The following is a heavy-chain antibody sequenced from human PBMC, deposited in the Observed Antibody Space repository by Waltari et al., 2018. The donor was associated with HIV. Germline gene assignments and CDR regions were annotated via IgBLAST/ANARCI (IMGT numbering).Heavy chain of an antibody. V-gene: IGHV3-21*01. J-gene: IGHJ4*02. CDR3: ARDSVGWLGAYFDY. CDR2: ISSSSSYI. CDR1: GFTFSSYR. D-gene: IGHD3-10*01. Sequence: EVQLVESGGGLVKPGGSLRLPCAASGFTFSSYRMNWVRHAPGKGLEWVSSISSSSSYIYYADSVKGRFTSSRDNAKNSLYLQMNSLRAEDTAVYYCARDSVGWLGAYFDYWGQGTLVTVSS.